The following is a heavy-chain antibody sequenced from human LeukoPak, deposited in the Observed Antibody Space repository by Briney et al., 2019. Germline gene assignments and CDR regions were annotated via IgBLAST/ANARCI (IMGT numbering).Heavy chain of an antibody. Sequence: GGSLRLSCAASGFSFSRHWMHWVRQAPGKGLVWVSRIIGDGSITSYADSVKGRFTISRDNAKNSLYLQMNSLTAEDMALYYCAKDRLSGYSGGIIDYWGQGTLVTVSS. CDR1: GFSFSRHW. J-gene: IGHJ4*02. D-gene: IGHD5-12*01. CDR2: IIGDGSIT. CDR3: AKDRLSGYSGGIIDY. V-gene: IGHV3-74*01.